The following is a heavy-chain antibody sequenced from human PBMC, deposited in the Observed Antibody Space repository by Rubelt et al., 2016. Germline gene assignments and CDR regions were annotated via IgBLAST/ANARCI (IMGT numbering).Heavy chain of an antibody. CDR1: GFTFSSYS. Sequence: EVQLVESGGGLVQPGGSLRLSCAASGFTFSSYSMNWVRQAPGKGLEWVSYISSSSSTIYYADSVKGRFTISRDNAKNSLYLQMNSLRDEDTAVYYCATQGYCSSTSCYGAYWGQGTLVTVSS. J-gene: IGHJ4*02. D-gene: IGHD2-2*01. CDR2: ISSSSSTI. CDR3: ATQGYCSSTSCYGAY. V-gene: IGHV3-48*02.